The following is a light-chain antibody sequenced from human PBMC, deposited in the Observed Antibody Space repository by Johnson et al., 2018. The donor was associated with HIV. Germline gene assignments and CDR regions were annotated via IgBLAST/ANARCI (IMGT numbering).Light chain of an antibody. V-gene: IGLV1-51*01. J-gene: IGLJ1*01. CDR3: ETWDSRLSGYYV. Sequence: QSVLTQPPSVSAAPGQKVTISCSGSSSNIGNNYVSWYQQLPGTAPKLLIYDNDKRPSGIPDRFSGSKSGTSATLGITGLQTGAEADYYCETWDSRLSGYYVFGSGTRLTVL. CDR2: DND. CDR1: SSNIGNNY.